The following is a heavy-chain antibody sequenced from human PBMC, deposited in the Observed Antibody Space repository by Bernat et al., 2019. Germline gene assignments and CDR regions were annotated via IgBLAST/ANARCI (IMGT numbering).Heavy chain of an antibody. J-gene: IGHJ6*04. CDR1: GFTFSSYA. CDR2: ISGSGGST. Sequence: EVQLLESGGGLVQPGGSLRLSCAASGFTFSSYAMSWVRQAPGKGLEWVSAISGSGGSTYYADSVKGRFTISRDNSKNTLYLQMNSLRDEDTAVYYCAKDRKGVYYYYYGMEVWGKGTTVTVSS. CDR3: AKDRKGVYYYYYGMEV. V-gene: IGHV3-23*01.